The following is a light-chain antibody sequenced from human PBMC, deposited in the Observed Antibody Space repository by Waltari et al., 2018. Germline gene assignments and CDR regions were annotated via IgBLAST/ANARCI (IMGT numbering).Light chain of an antibody. CDR1: NSNIGADYG. Sequence: QSVLTQPPSVSGAPGQRVTVSCTGSNSNIGADYGVQWYQQLPGTAPKLLLYGNNNRPSGCPDRCSGSKSGTSVSLAITGLQAEDEADYYCQSYDNSLTGYVFGPGTKVTVL. CDR2: GNN. V-gene: IGLV1-40*01. CDR3: QSYDNSLTGYV. J-gene: IGLJ1*01.